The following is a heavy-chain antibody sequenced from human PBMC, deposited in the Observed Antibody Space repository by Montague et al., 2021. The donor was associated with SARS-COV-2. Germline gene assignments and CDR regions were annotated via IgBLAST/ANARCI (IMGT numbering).Heavy chain of an antibody. CDR3: ARAGTRGYRLPFDS. V-gene: IGHV4-59*01. CDR2: IYYTGDT. CDR1: GGSMSYYY. J-gene: IGHJ4*02. D-gene: IGHD3-22*01. Sequence: SETLSLTCTVSGGSMSYYYWSWVRQPPGKGLEWIEYIYYTGDTKYNPSLKSRVTVSVATSKNQFSLKVNSVTAAATAVYYCARAGTRGYRLPFDSWGQGTRVTVSS.